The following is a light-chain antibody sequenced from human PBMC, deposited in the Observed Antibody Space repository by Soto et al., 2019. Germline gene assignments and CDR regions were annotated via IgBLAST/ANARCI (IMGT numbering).Light chain of an antibody. CDR3: QQWGT. V-gene: IGKV1-5*03. Sequence: DRQMTQSPSTLSASVGDRVTITCRASQSISSWLAWYQQKPGKAPKLLIYKASSLESGVPSRFSGSGSGTEFTLTISSLQPDDFATYYCQQWGTFGQGTKVEIK. J-gene: IGKJ1*01. CDR2: KAS. CDR1: QSISSW.